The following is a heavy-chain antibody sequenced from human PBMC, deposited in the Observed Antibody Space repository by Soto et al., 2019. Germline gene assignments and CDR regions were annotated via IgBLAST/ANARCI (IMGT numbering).Heavy chain of an antibody. CDR1: GGSISSGGYS. J-gene: IGHJ4*02. CDR2: IYHSGRT. CDR3: ARVWGSSSPIFDY. D-gene: IGHD6-6*01. V-gene: IGHV4-30-2*01. Sequence: QLQLQESGSGLVKPSQTLSLTCAVSGGSISSGGYSWSWIRQPPGKGLEWIGYIYHSGRTYYNPSLKSRVTISVDRSNNQSSLKLSSVTAAATAVYYCARVWGSSSPIFDYWGQGTLVTVSS.